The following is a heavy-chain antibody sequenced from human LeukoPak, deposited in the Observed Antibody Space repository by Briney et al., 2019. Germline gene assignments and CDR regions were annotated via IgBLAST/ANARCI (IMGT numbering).Heavy chain of an antibody. CDR2: ISYDGSTK. D-gene: IGHD6-19*01. CDR3: ARVPSSGWLFDY. CDR1: GFTFSSHT. J-gene: IGHJ4*02. V-gene: IGHV3-30*04. Sequence: GGSLRLSCAASGFTFSSHTMHWVRQAPGKGLDWVALISYDGSTKYYADSVKGRFTISRDQSKNTLYLQMNSLRAEDTAVYYCARVPSSGWLFDYWGQGTLVTVSS.